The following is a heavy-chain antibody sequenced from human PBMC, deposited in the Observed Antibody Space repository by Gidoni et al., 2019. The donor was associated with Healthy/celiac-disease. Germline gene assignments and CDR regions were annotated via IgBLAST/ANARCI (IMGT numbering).Heavy chain of an antibody. CDR2: IDWDDDK. V-gene: IGHV2-70*01. CDR3: ARISRDGYNYYFDY. D-gene: IGHD5-12*01. CDR1: AFSLSTSGMC. Sequence: QATLRESGPALLTSTQTLTLTCTFSAFSLSTSGMCVSWTPQPPGKALEWLALIDWDDDKYYSTSLKTRLTISKDTSKNQVVLTMTNMDPVDTATYYCARISRDGYNYYFDYWGQGTLVTVSS. J-gene: IGHJ4*02.